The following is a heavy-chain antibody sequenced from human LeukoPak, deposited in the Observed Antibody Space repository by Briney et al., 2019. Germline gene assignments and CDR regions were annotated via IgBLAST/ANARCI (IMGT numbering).Heavy chain of an antibody. CDR1: GGSFSGYY. CDR3: ARGEVGATTPGFDY. J-gene: IGHJ4*02. V-gene: IGHV4-34*01. CDR2: INHSGST. D-gene: IGHD1-26*01. Sequence: SETLSLTCAVYGGSFSGYYWSWIRQPPGKGLEWIGEINHSGSTNYNPSLKSRVTISVDTSKNQFSLKLSSVTAADTAVYYCARGEVGATTPGFDYWGQGTLATVSS.